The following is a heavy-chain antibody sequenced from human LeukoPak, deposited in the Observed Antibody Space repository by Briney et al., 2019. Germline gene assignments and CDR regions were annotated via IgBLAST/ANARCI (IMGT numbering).Heavy chain of an antibody. CDR3: ARVPTTSSWPHANWFDP. D-gene: IGHD6-13*01. V-gene: IGHV1-2*02. J-gene: IGHJ5*02. Sequence: GASVTVSFKASGYTFTGYYTHWVRPAPGQGLEWMGCINPNSGDTDYSQRFQGRLTLTRDTSISTLYMEVSRLRSDDTAVYYCARVPTTSSWPHANWFDPWGQGTLVTVS. CDR2: INPNSGDT. CDR1: GYTFTGYY.